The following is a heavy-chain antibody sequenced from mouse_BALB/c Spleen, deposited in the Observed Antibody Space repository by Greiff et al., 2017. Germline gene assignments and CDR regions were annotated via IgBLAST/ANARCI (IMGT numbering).Heavy chain of an antibody. J-gene: IGHJ4*01. CDR1: GYTFTSYY. V-gene: IGHV1S81*02. CDR3: TRGWLRPASYYYAMDY. D-gene: IGHD2-2*01. CDR2: INPSNGGT. Sequence: QVQLQQSGAELVKPGASVKLSCKASGYTFTSYYMYWVKQRPGQGLEWIGEINPSNGGTNFNEKFKSKATLTVDKSSSTAYMQLSSLTSEDSAVYYCTRGWLRPASYYYAMDYWGQGTSVTVSS.